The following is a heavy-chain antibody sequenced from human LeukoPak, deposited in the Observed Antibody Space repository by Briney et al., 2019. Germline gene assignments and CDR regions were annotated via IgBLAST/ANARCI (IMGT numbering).Heavy chain of an antibody. CDR2: ISSSSNYI. V-gene: IGHV3-21*01. CDR1: GFTFSSYS. Sequence: GGSLRLSCAASGFTFSSYSMNWVRQAPGKGLEWVSSISSSSNYIYYADSVKGRFTISRDNAKNSLYLQMNSLRAEDTAVYYCAKRGVVIRGILVIGYHQEAYHYDFWGQGVLVTVSS. D-gene: IGHD3-10*01. J-gene: IGHJ4*02. CDR3: AKRGVVIRGILVIGYHQEAYHYDF.